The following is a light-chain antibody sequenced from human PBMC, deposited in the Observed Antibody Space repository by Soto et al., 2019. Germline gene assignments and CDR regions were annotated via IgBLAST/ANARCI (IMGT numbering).Light chain of an antibody. Sequence: VLTQSPGTLSLSPGERATLSCRASQSISSSYLAWYQQKPGQAPRLFIYGASSRAPGIPDRFSGSGSGTDFTLTISRLEPEDFAVYYCQKYGSSASWTFGQGTKVEIK. CDR3: QKYGSSASWT. CDR2: GAS. CDR1: QSISSSY. V-gene: IGKV3-20*01. J-gene: IGKJ1*01.